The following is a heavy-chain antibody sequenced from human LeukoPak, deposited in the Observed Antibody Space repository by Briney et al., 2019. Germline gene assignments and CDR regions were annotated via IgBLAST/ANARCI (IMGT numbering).Heavy chain of an antibody. V-gene: IGHV3-23*01. D-gene: IGHD4-17*01. CDR3: AKDPSPSTVTTFDY. Sequence: GGSLRLSCAASGFTFSSYAMSWVRQAPGKGLEWVSAISGSGGSTYYADSVKGRFTISRDNSKDTLYLQMNSLRAEDTAVYYCAKDPSPSTVTTFDYWGQGTLVTVSS. CDR1: GFTFSSYA. J-gene: IGHJ4*02. CDR2: ISGSGGST.